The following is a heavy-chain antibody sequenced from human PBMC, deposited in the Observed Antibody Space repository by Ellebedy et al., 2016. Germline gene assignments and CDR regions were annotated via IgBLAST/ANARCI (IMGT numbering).Heavy chain of an antibody. CDR1: GFTFGSYD. CDR2: IGTAGDT. CDR3: AKAGGGVTHSYYFYMDV. V-gene: IGHV3-13*04. J-gene: IGHJ6*03. Sequence: GGSLRLSXAASGFTFGSYDMHWVRQATGKGLEWVSAIGTAGDTYYPGSVKGRFTISRENAKNSLYLQMNSLRAEDTALYYCAKAGGGVTHSYYFYMDVWGKGTTVTVSS. D-gene: IGHD3-16*01.